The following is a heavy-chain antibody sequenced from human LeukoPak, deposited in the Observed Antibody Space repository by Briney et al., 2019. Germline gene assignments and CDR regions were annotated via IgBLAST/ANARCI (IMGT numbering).Heavy chain of an antibody. V-gene: IGHV1-69*05. CDR2: IIPIFGTA. D-gene: IGHD3-22*01. Sequence: SVKVSCKASRGTFSSYAISWVRQAPGQGLEWMGGIIPIFGTANYAQKFQGRVTITTDESTSTAYMELSSLRSEDTAVYYCATRWRLDYYDSSGYQDAFDIWGQGTMVTVSS. J-gene: IGHJ3*02. CDR3: ATRWRLDYYDSSGYQDAFDI. CDR1: RGTFSSYA.